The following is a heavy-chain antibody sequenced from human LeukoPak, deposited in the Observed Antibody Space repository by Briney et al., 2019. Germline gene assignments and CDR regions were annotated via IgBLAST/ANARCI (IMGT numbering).Heavy chain of an antibody. V-gene: IGHV3-53*01. CDR2: TYSGGST. D-gene: IGHD3-3*01. Sequence: GGSLRLSCAASGFTVSSNYMSWVRQAPGKGLEWVSVTYSGGSTYYADSVKGRFTISRDNAKNTLYLQMNSLRAEDTAVYYCARPTAYDFWSGSLDYWGQGTLVTVSS. CDR1: GFTVSSNY. J-gene: IGHJ4*02. CDR3: ARPTAYDFWSGSLDY.